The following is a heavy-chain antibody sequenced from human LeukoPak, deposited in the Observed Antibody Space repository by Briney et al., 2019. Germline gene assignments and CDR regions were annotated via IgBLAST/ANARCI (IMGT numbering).Heavy chain of an antibody. D-gene: IGHD3-9*01. Sequence: ASVKVSCKASGGTLSSYAISWVRQAPGQGLEWMGRIIPILGIANYAQKFQGRLTMTTDRSTSTAYMELRSLRSDDTAMYYCARSFARDSYILTGYDIAEYWGQGTLVAVSS. CDR1: GGTLSSYA. CDR3: ARSFARDSYILTGYDIAEY. J-gene: IGHJ4*02. V-gene: IGHV1-69*04. CDR2: IIPILGIA.